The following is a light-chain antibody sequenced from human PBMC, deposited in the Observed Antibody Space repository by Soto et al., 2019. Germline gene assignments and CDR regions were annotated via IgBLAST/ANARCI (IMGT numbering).Light chain of an antibody. CDR3: QVWDISSGHVV. J-gene: IGLJ2*01. Sequence: SYELTQPPSVSVAPGKTARITCGGNNIGSKSVHWYQQKPGQAPVVVIYYDSDRPSGIPERFSGSNSGNTATLTISSVEAGDEADYYCQVWDISSGHVVFGGGTKLTVL. V-gene: IGLV3-21*04. CDR2: YDS. CDR1: NIGSKS.